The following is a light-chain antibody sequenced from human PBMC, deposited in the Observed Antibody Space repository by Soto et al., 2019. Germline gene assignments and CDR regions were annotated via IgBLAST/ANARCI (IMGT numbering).Light chain of an antibody. CDR2: AAS. Sequence: QMTQSPSSLSASVGDRVTITCRASQTIRTNLNWYQQKPAQPPKLLIYAASNLRNGVPSRFSGSGSGTHFTLTITSLQPEDFATYYCQQGSNTPWTFGPGTTVGI. J-gene: IGKJ1*01. V-gene: IGKV1-39*01. CDR3: QQGSNTPWT. CDR1: QTIRTN.